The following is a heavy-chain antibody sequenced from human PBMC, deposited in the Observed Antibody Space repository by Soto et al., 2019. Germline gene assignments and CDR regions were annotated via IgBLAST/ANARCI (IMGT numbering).Heavy chain of an antibody. V-gene: IGHV4-34*01. CDR2: INHSGST. CDR3: ARGYSSSWYYYYGMDV. D-gene: IGHD6-13*01. CDR1: GGSFSGYY. Sequence: PSETLSLTCAVYGGSFSGYYWSWIRQPPGKGLEWIGEINHSGSTNYNPSLKSRVTISVDTSKNQFSLKLSSVTAADTAVYYCARGYSSSWYYYYGMDVWGQGTTVTVSS. J-gene: IGHJ6*02.